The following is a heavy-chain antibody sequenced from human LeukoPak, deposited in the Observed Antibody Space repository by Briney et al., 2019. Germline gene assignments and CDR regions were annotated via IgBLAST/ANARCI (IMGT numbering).Heavy chain of an antibody. CDR2: IYYSGST. CDR3: ARHKSLAYCGGDCPDAFDI. D-gene: IGHD2-21*02. J-gene: IGHJ3*02. V-gene: IGHV4-59*08. CDR1: GGSIGSYY. Sequence: PSETLSLTCTVSGGSIGSYYWSWIRQPPGKGLEWIGYIYYSGSTNYNPSLKSRVTISVDTSKNQFSLKLSSVTAADTAVYYCARHKSLAYCGGDCPDAFDIWGQGTMVTVSS.